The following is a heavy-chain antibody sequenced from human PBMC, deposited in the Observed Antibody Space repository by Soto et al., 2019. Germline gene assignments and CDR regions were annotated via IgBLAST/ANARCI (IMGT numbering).Heavy chain of an antibody. CDR2: IYYTGST. CDR1: GGSISTTRYY. Sequence: SETLCLTCTVSGGSISTTRYYWGWIRQPPGKGLEWIGSIYYTGSTYYNPSLKSRVTISVDTSQNQFSLKLISVTAADTAVYYCARHDCSGGICYRFDYWGQGALVTVSS. V-gene: IGHV4-39*01. D-gene: IGHD2-15*01. CDR3: ARHDCSGGICYRFDY. J-gene: IGHJ4*02.